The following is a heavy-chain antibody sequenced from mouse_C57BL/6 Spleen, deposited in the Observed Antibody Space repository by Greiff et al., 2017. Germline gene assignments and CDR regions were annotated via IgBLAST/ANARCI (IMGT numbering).Heavy chain of an antibody. D-gene: IGHD1-1*01. J-gene: IGHJ2*01. CDR1: GYTFTSYW. CDR2: IDPADSYT. V-gene: IGHV1-69*01. Sequence: QVQLQQPGAELVMPGASVKLSCKASGYTFTSYWMHWVKQRPGQGLEWIGEIDPADSYTNYNQKFKGKSTLTVDKSSSTAYMQLSSLTSEDSAVYYCARTLYGRGYDFGDWGQGTTLTVAT. CDR3: ARTLYGRGYDFGD.